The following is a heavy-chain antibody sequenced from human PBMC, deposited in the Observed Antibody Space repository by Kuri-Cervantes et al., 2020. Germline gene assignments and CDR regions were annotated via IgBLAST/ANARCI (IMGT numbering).Heavy chain of an antibody. CDR2: IYSGGST. D-gene: IGHD2/OR15-2a*01. Sequence: GESLKISCAASGFTVSSNYMSWVRQAPGKGLEWVSVIYSGGSTYYADSVKCRFTISRDNSKNTLYLQMNSLRAEDTAVYYCARDRDPQNYYYYYYGMDVWGQGTTVTVSS. CDR1: GFTVSSNY. V-gene: IGHV3-66*02. J-gene: IGHJ6*02. CDR3: ARDRDPQNYYYYYYGMDV.